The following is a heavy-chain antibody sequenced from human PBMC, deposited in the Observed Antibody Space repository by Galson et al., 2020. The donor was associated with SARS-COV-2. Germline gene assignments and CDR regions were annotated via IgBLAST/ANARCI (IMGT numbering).Heavy chain of an antibody. V-gene: IGHV3-30*01. CDR1: GFSFSRYA. CDR3: ASSLLWFGHYYFDY. D-gene: IGHD3-10*01. Sequence: SCAASGFSFSRYAMHWVRQAPGKGLEWVAVMSNDGTNAYYADSVKGRFTISRDNSKNTLYLQMNSLRAEDTAVYYCASSLLWFGHYYFDYWGQGTLVTVSS. CDR2: MSNDGTNA. J-gene: IGHJ4*02.